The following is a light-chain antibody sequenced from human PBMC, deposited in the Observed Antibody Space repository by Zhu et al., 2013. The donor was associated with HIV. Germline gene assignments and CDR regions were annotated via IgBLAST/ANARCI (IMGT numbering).Light chain of an antibody. CDR1: QTVSSNS. CDR3: QQYGSSPLT. CDR2: SAS. V-gene: IGKV3-20*01. Sequence: EIVLTQSPGTLSLSSGERVTLSCRASQTVSSNSLAWYQQKPGQTPRLLIYSASTRAPGIPARFSGSGSVTEFTLTISSLQSEDFAVYYCQQYGSSPLTFGGGTTLEIK. J-gene: IGKJ4*01.